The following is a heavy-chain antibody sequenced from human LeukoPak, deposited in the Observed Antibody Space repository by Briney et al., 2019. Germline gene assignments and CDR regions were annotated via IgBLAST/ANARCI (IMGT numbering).Heavy chain of an antibody. D-gene: IGHD5-18*01. V-gene: IGHV4-59*08. Sequence: SETLSLSCTVSGGSISSYYWSWIRQPPGKGLEWIGYIYYSGSTNYNPSLKSRVTISVDTSKDQFSLKLSSVTAADTAVYYCARHRYSYGAYYFDYWGQGTLVTVSS. CDR2: IYYSGST. CDR1: GGSISSYY. J-gene: IGHJ4*02. CDR3: ARHRYSYGAYYFDY.